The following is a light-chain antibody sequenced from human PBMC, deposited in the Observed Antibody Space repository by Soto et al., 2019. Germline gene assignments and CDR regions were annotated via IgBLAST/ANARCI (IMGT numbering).Light chain of an antibody. CDR3: SSYTSSSTLDVV. V-gene: IGLV2-14*01. CDR1: SSDVGIYKY. CDR2: EVS. J-gene: IGLJ2*01. Sequence: QSVLTQPASVSGSPGQSVTISCTGTSSDVGIYKYVSWYQQHPGKVPKLIIYEVSNRPSGVSNRFSGSESGNTASLTISGFQAEDEADYYCSSYTSSSTLDVVFGGGTKLTVL.